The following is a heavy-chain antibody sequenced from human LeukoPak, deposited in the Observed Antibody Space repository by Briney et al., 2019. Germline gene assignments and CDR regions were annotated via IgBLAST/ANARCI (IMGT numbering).Heavy chain of an antibody. V-gene: IGHV3-7*01. CDR2: IKQDGSEK. D-gene: IGHD4-23*01. CDR3: ARVNYGGNSGWFDP. J-gene: IGHJ5*02. CDR1: GFAFSSYW. Sequence: GGSLRLSCAASGFAFSSYWMSWVRQAPGKGLEWVANIKQDGSEKYYVDSVKGRFTISRDNAKNSLYLQMNSLRAEDTAVYYCARVNYGGNSGWFDPWGQGTLITVSS.